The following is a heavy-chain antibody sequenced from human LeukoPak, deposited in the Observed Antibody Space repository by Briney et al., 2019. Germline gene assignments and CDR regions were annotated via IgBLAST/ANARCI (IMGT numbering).Heavy chain of an antibody. CDR1: GGSISTYY. CDR2: IYSSGST. D-gene: IGHD3-16*01. V-gene: IGHV4-59*01. J-gene: IGHJ4*02. CDR3: ARVGDYIGDAFDI. Sequence: PSETLSLTCTVSGGSISTYYWSWIRQSPGKGLEWIGYIYSSGSTNYNPSLKSRVTISVDTSKNQFSLKLSSVTAADTAVYYCARVGDYIGDAFDIWGQGTLVVVSS.